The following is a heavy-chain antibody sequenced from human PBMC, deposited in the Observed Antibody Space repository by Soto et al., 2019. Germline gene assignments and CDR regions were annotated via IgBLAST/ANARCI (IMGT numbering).Heavy chain of an antibody. CDR3: ARVGGTVTTYYFDY. V-gene: IGHV3-53*02. Sequence: EVQLVETGGGLIQPGGSLRLSCAASGFTVSSNYMSWVRQAPGKGLEWVSVIYSGGSTYYADSVKGRFTISRDNSKNTLYLQMNSLRAEDTAVYYCARVGGTVTTYYFDYWGQGTLVTVSS. D-gene: IGHD4-17*01. J-gene: IGHJ4*02. CDR2: IYSGGST. CDR1: GFTVSSNY.